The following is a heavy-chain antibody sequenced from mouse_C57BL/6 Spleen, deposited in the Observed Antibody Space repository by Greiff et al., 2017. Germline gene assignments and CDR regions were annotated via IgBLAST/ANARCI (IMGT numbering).Heavy chain of an antibody. CDR1: GFNIKNTY. Sequence: EVKLQESVAELVRPGASVKLSCTASGFNIKNTYMHWVKQRPEQGLEWIGRIDPANGNTKYAPKFQGKATITADTSSNTAYLQLSSLTSEDTAIYYCARSNYGSSYYYAMDYWGQGTSVTVSS. CDR2: IDPANGNT. CDR3: ARSNYGSSYYYAMDY. D-gene: IGHD1-1*01. J-gene: IGHJ4*01. V-gene: IGHV14-3*01.